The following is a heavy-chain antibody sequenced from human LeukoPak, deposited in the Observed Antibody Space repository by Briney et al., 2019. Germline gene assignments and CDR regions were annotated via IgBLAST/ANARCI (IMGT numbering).Heavy chain of an antibody. Sequence: PGGSLKLSCAASGFIFSNYPMHWVRQAPDKGLEWVSLISYDGRNTYYADSVRGRFTISRDDSKNTLYLEMNTLGTEDTSMYYCAREAGTVPGTHGAFDFWDRGTMVTVFS. CDR3: AREAGTVPGTHGAFDF. CDR1: GFIFSNYP. V-gene: IGHV3-30-3*01. D-gene: IGHD6-19*01. J-gene: IGHJ3*01. CDR2: ISYDGRNT.